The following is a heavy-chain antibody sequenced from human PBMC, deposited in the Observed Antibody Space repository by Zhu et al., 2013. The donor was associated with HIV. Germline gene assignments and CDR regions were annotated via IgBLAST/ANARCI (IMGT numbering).Heavy chain of an antibody. V-gene: IGHV1-46*01. CDR1: GYTFTGYY. CDR2: IDPSGGPS. D-gene: IGHD4-4*01. CDR3: VRESGVTITTSRRDFDY. J-gene: IGHJ4*02. Sequence: QLVQSGAEVKKPGASVNVSCKASGYTFTGYYMHWVRQAPGQGLEWVGLIDPSGGPSSYAQKFQGRVTVTMDTSTSTVYMEFSSLRSEDTALFYCVRESGVTITTSRRDFDYWGQGTLVTVSS.